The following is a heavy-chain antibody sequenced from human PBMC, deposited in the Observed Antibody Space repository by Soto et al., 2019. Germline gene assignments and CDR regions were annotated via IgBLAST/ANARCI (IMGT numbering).Heavy chain of an antibody. CDR2: IHHSGAT. D-gene: IGHD5-18*01. CDR3: ARLVWSYGTWFDP. J-gene: IGHJ5*02. V-gene: IGHV4-4*02. Sequence: SETLSLTCAVSGDSITGDEWWSWVRQPPGKGLEWIGEIHHSGATNYNPSLKSRVTVSIDKSKNQFSLKLSSVTAADTAVYYCARLVWSYGTWFDPWGQGTLVTVSS. CDR1: GDSITGDEW.